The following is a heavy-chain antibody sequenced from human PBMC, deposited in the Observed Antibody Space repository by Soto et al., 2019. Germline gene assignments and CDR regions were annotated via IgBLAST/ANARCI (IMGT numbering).Heavy chain of an antibody. CDR3: ARHYYDSSGSYGLAF. Sequence: PSETLSLTCFVSGDIIRSSPYYWGWIRQPPGKGLEWIGSIYYSGSTYYNPSLKSRVTISVDTSKNQFSLKLSSVTAADTAVYYCARHYYDSSGSYGLAFWGQGTLVTVSS. CDR1: GDIIRSSPYY. D-gene: IGHD3-22*01. CDR2: IYYSGST. J-gene: IGHJ4*02. V-gene: IGHV4-39*01.